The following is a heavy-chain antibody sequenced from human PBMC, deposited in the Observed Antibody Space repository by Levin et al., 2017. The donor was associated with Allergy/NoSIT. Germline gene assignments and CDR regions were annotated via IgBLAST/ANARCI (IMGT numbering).Heavy chain of an antibody. Sequence: SSETLSLTCIVSGGSISSYYWSWIRQPPGKGLEWIGYIYYSGSTKYNPSLKSRVTMSVDTSNNQFSLRLTSVTAADTAVYYCTRHASDWFYFDQWGQGTLVTVSS. V-gene: IGHV4-59*08. CDR2: IYYSGST. CDR1: GGSISSYY. J-gene: IGHJ4*02. CDR3: TRHASDWFYFDQ. D-gene: IGHD3-9*01.